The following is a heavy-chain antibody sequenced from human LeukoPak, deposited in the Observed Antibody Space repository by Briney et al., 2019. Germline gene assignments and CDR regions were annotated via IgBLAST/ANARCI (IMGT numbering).Heavy chain of an antibody. Sequence: GGSLRLSCAASGFTFSTYAMTWVRQAPGKGLEWVSSISGSGGSTYYADSLKGRFNISRDNSKNTLYLQMNSLRAEDTAVYYCAREGSSLTDAFDIWGQGTMVTVSS. J-gene: IGHJ3*02. CDR2: ISGSGGST. V-gene: IGHV3-23*01. CDR3: AREGSSLTDAFDI. D-gene: IGHD6-6*01. CDR1: GFTFSTYA.